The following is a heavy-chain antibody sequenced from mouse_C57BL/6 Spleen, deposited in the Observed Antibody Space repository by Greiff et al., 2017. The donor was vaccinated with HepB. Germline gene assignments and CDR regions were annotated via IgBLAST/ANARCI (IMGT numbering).Heavy chain of an antibody. CDR3: TRRGYSYCDY. CDR1: GYTFTDYE. J-gene: IGHJ2*01. Sequence: QVQLQQSGAELVRPGASVTLSCKASGYTFTDYEMHWVKQTPVHGLEWIGAIDPETGGTAYNQKFKGKAILTADKSSSTAYMELRSLTSEDSAVYYCTRRGYSYCDYWGQGTTLTVAS. D-gene: IGHD2-3*01. V-gene: IGHV1-15*01. CDR2: IDPETGGT.